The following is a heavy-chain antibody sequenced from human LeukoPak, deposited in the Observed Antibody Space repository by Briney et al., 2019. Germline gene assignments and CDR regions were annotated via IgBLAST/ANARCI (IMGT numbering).Heavy chain of an antibody. J-gene: IGHJ6*03. CDR2: INGSGGST. CDR1: GFTFSSYD. CDR3: AKFESAGGRRLHYYYYMEV. Sequence: GGSLRLSCAASGFTFSSYDMSWVRQAPGKGLEWISAINGSGGSTYYADSVKGLFTISRNNSKTTLYLQMNSLRAETTAVYSGAKFESAGGRRLHYYYYMEVGGERTALSV. D-gene: IGHD3-9*01. V-gene: IGHV3-23*01.